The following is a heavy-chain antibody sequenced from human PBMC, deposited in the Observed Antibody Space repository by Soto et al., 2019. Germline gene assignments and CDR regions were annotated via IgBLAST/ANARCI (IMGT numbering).Heavy chain of an antibody. CDR2: MNPNSGNT. V-gene: IGHV1-8*01. J-gene: IGHJ4*02. D-gene: IGHD6-13*01. Sequence: ASVKVSCKASGYTFTSYDINWVRQATGQGLEWMGWMNPNSGNTGYPQKFQGRVTMTRNTSISTAYMELSSLRLEDTAVYYCARRLSAAGTTIDSWGQGTLVTVSS. CDR3: ARRLSAAGTTIDS. CDR1: GYTFTSYD.